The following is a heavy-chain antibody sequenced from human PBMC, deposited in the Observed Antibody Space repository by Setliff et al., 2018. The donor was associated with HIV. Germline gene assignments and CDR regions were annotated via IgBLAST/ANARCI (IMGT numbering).Heavy chain of an antibody. CDR3: ARANWGLPFDY. CDR2: IYHSENP. D-gene: IGHD7-27*01. Sequence: SETLSLTCAVSNYSISSGYYWDWIRQPPGKGLEWIGSIYHSENPYSNPSLKSRVTISVNTSKNQFSLKLTSVTAADTAVYYCARANWGLPFDYWGRGTLVTVSS. V-gene: IGHV4-38-2*01. CDR1: NYSISSGYY. J-gene: IGHJ4*02.